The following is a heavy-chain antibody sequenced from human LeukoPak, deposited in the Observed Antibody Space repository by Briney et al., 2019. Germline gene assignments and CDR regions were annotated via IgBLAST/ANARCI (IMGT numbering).Heavy chain of an antibody. CDR1: GGSISSYD. V-gene: IGHV4-59*08. J-gene: IGHJ5*02. CDR2: IYDSGNT. Sequence: TSETLSLTCTVSGGSISSYDWSGSRQPPGKGLEWRGYIYDSGNTNNNPSLKSRVTISVDTSKNQFSLKLSSVTAADTAVYYCARAGTTLVTTSDSWFDPWGQGTLVTVSS. CDR3: ARAGTTLVTTSDSWFDP. D-gene: IGHD4-17*01.